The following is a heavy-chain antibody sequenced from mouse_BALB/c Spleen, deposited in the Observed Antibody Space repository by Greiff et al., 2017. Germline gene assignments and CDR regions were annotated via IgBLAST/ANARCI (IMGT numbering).Heavy chain of an antibody. CDR3: ARHDQVRRYFDV. J-gene: IGHJ1*01. D-gene: IGHD2-14*01. CDR2: ISSGGSYT. CDR1: GFTFSSYG. V-gene: IGHV5-6*02. Sequence: KLVESGGDLVKPGGSLKLSCAASGFTFSSYGMSWVRQTPDKRLEWVATISSGGSYTYYPDSVKGRFTISRDNAKNTLYLQMSSLKSEDTAMYYCARHDQVRRYFDVWGAGTTVTVSS.